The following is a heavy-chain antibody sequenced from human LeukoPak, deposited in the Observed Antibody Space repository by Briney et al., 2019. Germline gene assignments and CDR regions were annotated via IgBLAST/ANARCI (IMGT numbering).Heavy chain of an antibody. D-gene: IGHD2-2*01. CDR2: INHSGST. J-gene: IGHJ6*03. CDR1: SGSFSGYY. CDR3: ARGVVPAAPYYYYYYYMDV. Sequence: SETLSLTCAVYSGSFSGYYWSWIRQPPGKGLEWIGEINHSGSTNYNPSLKSRVTISVDTSKNQFSLKLSSVTAADTAVYYCARGVVPAAPYYYYYYYMDVWGKGTTVTISS. V-gene: IGHV4-34*01.